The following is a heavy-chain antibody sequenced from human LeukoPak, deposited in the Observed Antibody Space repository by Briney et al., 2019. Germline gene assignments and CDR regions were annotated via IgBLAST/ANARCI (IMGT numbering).Heavy chain of an antibody. V-gene: IGHV4-34*01. Sequence: SETLSLTCAVYGGSFSGAFWTWIRQSPGKGLEWIGEVSRNGDTKQNPALMGRVMFLIDTSKKQFSLQLSSVTAADTAVYYCARDTYYYDSSGYLYFDYWGQGTLVTVSS. D-gene: IGHD3-22*01. CDR1: GGSFSGAF. CDR2: VSRNGDT. CDR3: ARDTYYYDSSGYLYFDY. J-gene: IGHJ4*02.